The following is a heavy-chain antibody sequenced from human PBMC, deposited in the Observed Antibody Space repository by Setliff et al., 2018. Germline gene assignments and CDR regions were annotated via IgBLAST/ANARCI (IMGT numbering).Heavy chain of an antibody. D-gene: IGHD2-21*01. V-gene: IGHV5-51*01. Sequence: HGESLKISCKGSGYSFTDYWIAWVRQTPGKGLEWMGTIYPGNADTRYSPSFQGQVTISTDKSINTAFLQWNNLKASDTAVYYCARRGERFFNWFDPWGQGTLVTVSS. J-gene: IGHJ5*02. CDR2: IYPGNADT. CDR3: ARRGERFFNWFDP. CDR1: GYSFTDYW.